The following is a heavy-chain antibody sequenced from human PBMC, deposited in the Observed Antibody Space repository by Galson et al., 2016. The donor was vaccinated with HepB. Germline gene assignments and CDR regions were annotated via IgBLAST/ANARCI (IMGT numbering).Heavy chain of an antibody. V-gene: IGHV3-72*01. CDR3: ASYYGDYSSSAFDL. CDR2: SRNRANSYTT. Sequence: SLRLSCAASGLTFSDHYLHWVRQAPGKGLEWVGRSRNRANSYTTEYAASVEGRFTISGDNSRNSLYLQMNNLKSEDTAVYYCASYYGDYSSSAFDLWGQGTVVTVSS. CDR1: GLTFSDHY. J-gene: IGHJ3*01. D-gene: IGHD4-17*01.